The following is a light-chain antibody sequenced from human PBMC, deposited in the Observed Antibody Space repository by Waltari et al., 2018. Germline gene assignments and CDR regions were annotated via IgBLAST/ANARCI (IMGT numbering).Light chain of an antibody. V-gene: IGKV3-11*01. J-gene: IGKJ4*01. CDR1: QSVSSY. Sequence: EIVLTQSPATLALSPGERATLSCRASQSVSSYLAWYQQKPGQAPRLLIYDASNGATGTPARFSGRWSGTDFTLIISMLAPEDFAVYYRQQRSNWLTFGGGTKVEIK. CDR2: DAS. CDR3: QQRSNWLT.